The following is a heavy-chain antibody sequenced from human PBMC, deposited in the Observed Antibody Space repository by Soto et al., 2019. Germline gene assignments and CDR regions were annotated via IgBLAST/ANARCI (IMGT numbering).Heavy chain of an antibody. CDR1: GDSITSYY. D-gene: IGHD3-10*01. J-gene: IGHJ4*02. CDR2: IYSSGST. CDR3: ARDGSGRPATY. Sequence: PSETLSLTCTVSGDSITSYYWTWIRQPPGKGLEWIGYIYSSGSTNYNPSLKSRVTTSVDTSKNQFSLKLNSVTAADTAVYYCARDGSGRPATYWGQGTLVTVSS. V-gene: IGHV4-59*01.